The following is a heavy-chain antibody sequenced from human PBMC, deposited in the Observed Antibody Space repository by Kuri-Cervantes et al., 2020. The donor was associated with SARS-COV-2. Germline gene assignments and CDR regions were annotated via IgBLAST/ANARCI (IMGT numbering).Heavy chain of an antibody. D-gene: IGHD4-11*01. CDR1: GFTFSSYS. Sequence: GESLKISCAASGFTFSSYSMNWVRQAPGKGLEWVPYISSSSSTIYYADSVKGRFTISRDNAKNSLYLQMNSLRAEDTAVYYCAREDGKALQDPRLWDYWGQGTLVTVSS. J-gene: IGHJ4*02. V-gene: IGHV3-48*01. CDR2: ISSSSSTI. CDR3: AREDGKALQDPRLWDY.